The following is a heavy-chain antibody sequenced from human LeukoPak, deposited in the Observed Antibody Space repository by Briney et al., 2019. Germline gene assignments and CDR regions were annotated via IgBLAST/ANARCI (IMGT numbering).Heavy chain of an antibody. CDR1: GGSISSYY. V-gene: IGHV4-4*07. Sequence: SETLSLTCTVSGGSISSYYWSWIRQPAGKGLEWIGRIYTSGSTNYNPSLKSRVTMSVDTSKNQFSLKLSSVTAADTAVYYCARVEKGPTIFGVDTPGAFDIWGQGTMVTVSS. D-gene: IGHD3-3*01. J-gene: IGHJ3*02. CDR2: IYTSGST. CDR3: ARVEKGPTIFGVDTPGAFDI.